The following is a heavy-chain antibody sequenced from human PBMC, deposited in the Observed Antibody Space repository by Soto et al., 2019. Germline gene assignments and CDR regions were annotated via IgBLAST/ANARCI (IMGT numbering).Heavy chain of an antibody. CDR1: GFTFSSYA. D-gene: IGHD4-17*01. J-gene: IGHJ3*02. CDR3: AQPTTVANGLDAFDI. CDR2: ISGSADST. V-gene: IGHV3-23*01. Sequence: EVQLLESGGGLLQPGGSLRLSCAASGFTFSSYAMSWVRQAPGKGLEWVSTISGSADSTYYADSVKGRFTISRDNSKNTLYLQMNSLRAEDTAVYYCAQPTTVANGLDAFDIWGQGTMGTVSS.